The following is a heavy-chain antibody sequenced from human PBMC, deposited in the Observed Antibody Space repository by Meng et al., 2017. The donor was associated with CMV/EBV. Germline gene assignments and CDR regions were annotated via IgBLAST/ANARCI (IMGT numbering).Heavy chain of an antibody. J-gene: IGHJ5*02. CDR3: ARDLMNCSSTSCANWFDP. V-gene: IGHV4-4*07. D-gene: IGHD2-2*01. CDR2: IYTSGST. CDR1: GGSISSYY. Sequence: HVQLRGLGPGLVKPSETLSLTCTVSGGSISSYYWSWIRQPAGKGLEWIGRIYTSGSTHYNPSLKSRVTMSVDTSKNQFSLKLSSVTAADTAVYYCARDLMNCSSTSCANWFDPWGQGTLVTVSS.